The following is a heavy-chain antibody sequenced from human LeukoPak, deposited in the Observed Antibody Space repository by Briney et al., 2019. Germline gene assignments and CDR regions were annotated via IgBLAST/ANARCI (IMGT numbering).Heavy chain of an antibody. V-gene: IGHV3-30*03. D-gene: IGHD4-17*01. CDR1: GFTFSSYS. Sequence: GGSLRLSCAASGFTFSSYSMNWVRQAPGKGLEWVAVISYDGSNKYYADSVKGRFTISRDNSKNTLYLQMNSLRAEDTAVYYCARAHPGGATVTTLAYWGQGTLVTVSS. CDR3: ARAHPGGATVTTLAY. J-gene: IGHJ4*02. CDR2: ISYDGSNK.